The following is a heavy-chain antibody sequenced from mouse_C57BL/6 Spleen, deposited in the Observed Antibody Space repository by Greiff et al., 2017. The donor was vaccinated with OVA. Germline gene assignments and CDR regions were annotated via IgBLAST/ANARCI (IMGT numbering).Heavy chain of an antibody. Sequence: LVESGAELVKPGASVKISCKASGYAFSSYWMNWVKQRPGKGLEWIGQIYPGDGDTNYNGKFKGKATLTADKSSSTAYMQLSSLTSEDSAVYFCARYDYGSPFAYWGQGTLVTGSA. V-gene: IGHV1-80*01. CDR3: ARYDYGSPFAY. D-gene: IGHD1-1*01. CDR2: IYPGDGDT. CDR1: GYAFSSYW. J-gene: IGHJ3*01.